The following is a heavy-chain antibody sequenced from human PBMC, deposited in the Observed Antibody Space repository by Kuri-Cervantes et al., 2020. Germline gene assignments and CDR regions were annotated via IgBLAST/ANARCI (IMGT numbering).Heavy chain of an antibody. D-gene: IGHD6-6*01. CDR1: GGSFSGYY. Sequence: ESLKISCAVYGGSFSGYYWSWIRQPPGKGLEWTGEINHSGSTNYNPSLKSRVTISVDTSKNQFSLKLSSVTAADTAVYYCARDRIAARLYYYYYMDVWGKGTTVTVSS. CDR3: ARDRIAARLYYYYYMDV. V-gene: IGHV4-34*01. J-gene: IGHJ6*03. CDR2: INHSGST.